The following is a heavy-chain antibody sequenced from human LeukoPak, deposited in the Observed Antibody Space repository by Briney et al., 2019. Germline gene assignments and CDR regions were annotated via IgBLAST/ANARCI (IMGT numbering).Heavy chain of an antibody. Sequence: GASVKVSCKASGYTFTSYSIHWVRQAPGQGLVWMGMINPSDGGTTYAQKFQGRVTMTGDTSTRAVYMEMSSLRSEDTAVYYCARDPTVITSSRITVFGVVKSPHNWFDPWGQGTLVTVSS. V-gene: IGHV1-46*01. CDR3: ARDPTVITSSRITVFGVVKSPHNWFDP. D-gene: IGHD3-3*01. J-gene: IGHJ5*02. CDR2: INPSDGGT. CDR1: GYTFTSYS.